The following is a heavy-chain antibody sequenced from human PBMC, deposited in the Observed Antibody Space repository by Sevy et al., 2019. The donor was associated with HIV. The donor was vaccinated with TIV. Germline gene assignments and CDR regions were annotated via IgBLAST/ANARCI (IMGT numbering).Heavy chain of an antibody. J-gene: IGHJ4*02. D-gene: IGHD6-13*01. CDR1: GFILSSYA. Sequence: GGSLRLSCAASGFILSSYAMHWVRQAPGKGLEWVAVISYDGSNKYYAYSVKGRFTISRDNSKNTLYLQMNSLRAEDTAVYYCARVRGSWYGKPDYWGQGSLVTVSS. CDR2: ISYDGSNK. CDR3: ARVRGSWYGKPDY. V-gene: IGHV3-30-3*01.